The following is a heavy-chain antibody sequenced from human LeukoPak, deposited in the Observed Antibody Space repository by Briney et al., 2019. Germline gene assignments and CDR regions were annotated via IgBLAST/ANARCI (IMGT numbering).Heavy chain of an antibody. D-gene: IGHD4-23*01. Sequence: ASVKVSCKASGYTFTSYAMHWVRQAPGQRLEWMGWINAGNGNTKYSQKFQGRVTITRDTSASTAHMELSSLRSEDTAVYYCARFGLNYGGNPGDYWGQGTLVAVSS. CDR3: ARFGLNYGGNPGDY. J-gene: IGHJ4*02. CDR1: GYTFTSYA. CDR2: INAGNGNT. V-gene: IGHV1-3*01.